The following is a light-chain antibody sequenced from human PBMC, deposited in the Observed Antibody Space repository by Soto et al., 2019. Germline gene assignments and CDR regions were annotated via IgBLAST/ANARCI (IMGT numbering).Light chain of an antibody. J-gene: IGLJ2*01. CDR1: SSDVGSYNL. V-gene: IGLV2-23*03. Sequence: QSALTQPASVSGSPGQSITISCTGTSSDVGSYNLVSWYQQHPGKAPKLMIYEGSTRPSGVSNRFSGSKSGNTASLTISGIQAEDEADYYCCSYAGSTTFVVFGGGTKLTVL. CDR3: CSYAGSTTFVV. CDR2: EGS.